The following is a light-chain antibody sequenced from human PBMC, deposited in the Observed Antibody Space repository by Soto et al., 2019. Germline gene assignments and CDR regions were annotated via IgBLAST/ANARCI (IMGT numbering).Light chain of an antibody. Sequence: EIVFTQSPGTLSLSPGERATLSSRASQSVSSNLAWYQQKPGQAPRLLIYDISLRGTGIPTRFSGSGSGTEFTLTISSLQSEDFAVYYCQQYNSWPLTFGGGTKVDIK. CDR2: DIS. V-gene: IGKV3D-15*01. J-gene: IGKJ4*01. CDR3: QQYNSWPLT. CDR1: QSVSSN.